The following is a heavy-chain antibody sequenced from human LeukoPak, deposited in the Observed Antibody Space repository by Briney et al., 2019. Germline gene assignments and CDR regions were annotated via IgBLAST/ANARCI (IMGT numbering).Heavy chain of an antibody. CDR1: GYTFTSYG. J-gene: IGHJ4*02. D-gene: IGHD6-13*01. CDR3: ASFRYSSSWSFFDY. CDR2: ISAYNGNT. Sequence: ASVKVSCKASGYTFTSYGISWVRQAPGQGLEWMGWISAYNGNTNYAQKLQGRVTMTTDTSTSTAYMELRSLRSDDTAVYYCASFRYSSSWSFFDYWGQGTLVTVSS. V-gene: IGHV1-18*01.